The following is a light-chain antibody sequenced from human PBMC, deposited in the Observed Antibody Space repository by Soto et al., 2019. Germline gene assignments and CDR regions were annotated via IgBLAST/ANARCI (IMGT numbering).Light chain of an antibody. V-gene: IGKV3-20*01. Sequence: EIVLTQSPGTLSLSPGEGATLSCRASQSVSSSYLAWYQQKPGQAPRLLIYGASSRATGIPDRFSGSRSGTDFTLTISRLEPEDFAVYYCQQYASSTGTFGQGTKVEIK. CDR2: GAS. CDR1: QSVSSSY. J-gene: IGKJ1*01. CDR3: QQYASSTGT.